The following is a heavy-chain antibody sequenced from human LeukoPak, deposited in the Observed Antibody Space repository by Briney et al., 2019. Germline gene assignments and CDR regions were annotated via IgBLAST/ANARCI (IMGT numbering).Heavy chain of an antibody. V-gene: IGHV4-4*08. D-gene: IGHD6-19*01. CDR3: ARYPPRGDSGWPFDF. Sequence: KPSETLSLTCTVSGSSITDYYLSWIRQPPGKSLEWIGYIHRSGGPKYNPSLESRVTVSVDTSKSQFSLKLTSMTAADTGVYYCARYPPRGDSGWPFDFWGQGILVIVSS. CDR1: GSSITDYY. CDR2: IHRSGGP. J-gene: IGHJ4*02.